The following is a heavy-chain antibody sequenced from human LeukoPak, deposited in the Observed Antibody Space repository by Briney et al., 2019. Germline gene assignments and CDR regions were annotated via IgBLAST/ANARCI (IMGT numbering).Heavy chain of an antibody. CDR3: ARDTGYKVAFDI. J-gene: IGHJ3*02. CDR1: GFTFSTYW. CDR2: IKEDGSDK. Sequence: GGSLRLSCAASGFTFSTYWMSWVRQAPGKGLEWVANIKEDGSDKYYVDSVKGRFTISRDNAKNSLYLQMNGLRAEDTALYYCARDTGYKVAFDIWGQGTMVTVSS. D-gene: IGHD5-12*01. V-gene: IGHV3-7*01.